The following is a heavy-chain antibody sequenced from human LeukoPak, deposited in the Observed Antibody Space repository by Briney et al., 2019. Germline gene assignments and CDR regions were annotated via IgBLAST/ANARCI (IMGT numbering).Heavy chain of an antibody. Sequence: GVSLRLSCAASGFAFSSNAMSWVRQAPGRGLEWVSAISGSGTGTYYADSVKGRFTISRDNAKNTVYLQMNSLRAEDTAVYYCAKDRPAPHGSGSFGDYWGQGTLVAVST. J-gene: IGHJ4*02. D-gene: IGHD3-10*01. CDR2: ISGSGTGT. V-gene: IGHV3-23*01. CDR3: AKDRPAPHGSGSFGDY. CDR1: GFAFSSNA.